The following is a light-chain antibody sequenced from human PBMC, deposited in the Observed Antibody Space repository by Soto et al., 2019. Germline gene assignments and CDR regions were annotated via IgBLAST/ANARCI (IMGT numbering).Light chain of an antibody. V-gene: IGKV3-15*01. CDR3: QQYALWYT. Sequence: EIVMTQSPATLSVSPGERATLSCRASQSVGSNLAWYQQKPGQPPRVVIYDASTRATGVPARFSGSGSGTEFTRTISSLQSEDSAVYHCQQYALWYTVGQGTKLEIK. J-gene: IGKJ2*01. CDR2: DAS. CDR1: QSVGSN.